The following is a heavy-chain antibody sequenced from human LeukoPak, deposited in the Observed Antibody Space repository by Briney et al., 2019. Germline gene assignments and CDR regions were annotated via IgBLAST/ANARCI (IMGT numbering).Heavy chain of an antibody. D-gene: IGHD3-22*01. J-gene: IGHJ4*01. V-gene: IGHV3-30-3*02. CDR1: GFTFSGYP. Sequence: GKSLRLSCAASGFTFSGYPIHWVRQAPGKGLEWVAVISYDGSNKYYADSVKGRFTISRDNSKNTLYLQMNSLRAEDTAVYFCAKGDSSGYYRLNYLDYWGQGTLVTVSS. CDR2: ISYDGSNK. CDR3: AKGDSSGYYRLNYLDY.